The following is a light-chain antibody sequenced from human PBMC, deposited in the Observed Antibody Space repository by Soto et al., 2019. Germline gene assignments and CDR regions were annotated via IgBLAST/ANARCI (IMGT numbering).Light chain of an antibody. V-gene: IGKV3-20*01. CDR2: GAS. J-gene: IGKJ1*01. CDR3: QQYGSSGT. CDR1: QSVSNNY. Sequence: VLTQSPCTLSLSTGERATLSCRASQSVSNNYLAWYQQKPGQAPRLLIYGASNRATGIPDRFSGSGSGTDFTLTISRLEPEDFAVYYCQQYGSSGTFGQGTKVDIK.